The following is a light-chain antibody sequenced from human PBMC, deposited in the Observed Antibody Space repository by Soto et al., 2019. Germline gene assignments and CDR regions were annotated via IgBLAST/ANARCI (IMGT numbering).Light chain of an antibody. CDR1: QSIDTA. CDR3: QQYYSYLT. J-gene: IGKJ2*01. Sequence: DIQMTQSPSTLSASVGDRVTITCRASQSIDTALAWCQQKPGKAPNLLIYKASNLESGVPSRFSGSGSGTEFTLTISSLQPDDFATYYCQQYYSYLTFGQGTKLEIK. CDR2: KAS. V-gene: IGKV1-5*03.